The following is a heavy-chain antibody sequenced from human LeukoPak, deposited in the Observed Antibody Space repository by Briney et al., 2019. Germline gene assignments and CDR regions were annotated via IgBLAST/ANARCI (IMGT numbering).Heavy chain of an antibody. CDR1: GFALSSYA. CDR2: TSSSDDGT. Sequence: PGGSLRLSCAASGFALSSYAMSWARQAPGKGREWVSATSSSDDGTYHAESVRGRLTISSDHYQNTLYLQLNSLRADDAAVYYCARAPVTSCRGAFCYPFDIWGQGTLVTVSS. V-gene: IGHV3-23*01. CDR3: ARAPVTSCRGAFCYPFDI. D-gene: IGHD2-15*01. J-gene: IGHJ4*02.